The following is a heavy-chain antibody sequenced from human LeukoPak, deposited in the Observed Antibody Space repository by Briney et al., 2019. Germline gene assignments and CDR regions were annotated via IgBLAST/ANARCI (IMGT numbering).Heavy chain of an antibody. Sequence: GGSLRLSCAASGFTFTTYWMTWVRQAPGKGLEWVSSISSSSSYIYYADSVKGRFTISRDNAKNSLYLQMNSLRAEDTAVYYCARKGTTVKTHYYYYMDVWGKGTTVTVSS. J-gene: IGHJ6*03. V-gene: IGHV3-21*01. CDR1: GFTFTTYW. CDR2: ISSSSSYI. D-gene: IGHD4-17*01. CDR3: ARKGTTVKTHYYYYMDV.